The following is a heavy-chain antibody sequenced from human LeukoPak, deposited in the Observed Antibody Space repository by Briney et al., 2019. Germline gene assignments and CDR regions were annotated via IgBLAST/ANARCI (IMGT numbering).Heavy chain of an antibody. D-gene: IGHD3-10*01. CDR2: INSDGSST. Sequence: GGSLRLSCAASGFTFSDYYMSWIRQAPGKGLVWVSRINSDGSSTSYADSVKGRFTISRDNAKNTLYLQMNSLRAEDTAVYYCARGGWFIVDYWGQGTLVTVSS. CDR3: ARGGWFIVDY. J-gene: IGHJ4*02. V-gene: IGHV3-74*01. CDR1: GFTFSDYY.